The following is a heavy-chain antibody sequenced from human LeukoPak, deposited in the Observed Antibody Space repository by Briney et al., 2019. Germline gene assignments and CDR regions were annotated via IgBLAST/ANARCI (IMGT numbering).Heavy chain of an antibody. CDR1: GGSISSGDYY. V-gene: IGHV4-30-4*01. J-gene: IGHJ6*03. D-gene: IGHD3-3*01. Sequence: SQTLSLTCTVCGGSISSGDYYWSWIRQPPGKGLEWLAYMYYSGSTYYNPSLKSRVTMSVDMSKNQFSLRLSSVTAADRAVYYCARGPAPLEWFSVRRHVYYMDVWGKGTPVTVSS. CDR3: ARGPAPLEWFSVRRHVYYMDV. CDR2: MYYSGST.